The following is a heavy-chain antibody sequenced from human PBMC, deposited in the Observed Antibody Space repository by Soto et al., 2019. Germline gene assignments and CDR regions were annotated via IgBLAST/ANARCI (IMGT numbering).Heavy chain of an antibody. D-gene: IGHD5-12*01. V-gene: IGHV1-58*01. CDR1: GFTFTSSA. CDR3: AAGRRDGYNYAPRFDY. Sequence: AASVKVSCKASGFTFTSSAVQWVRQARGQRLEWIGWIVVGSGNTNYAQKFQEGVTITRDMSTSTAYMELSSLRSEDTAVYYCAAGRRDGYNYAPRFDYWGQGTLVTVSS. J-gene: IGHJ4*02. CDR2: IVVGSGNT.